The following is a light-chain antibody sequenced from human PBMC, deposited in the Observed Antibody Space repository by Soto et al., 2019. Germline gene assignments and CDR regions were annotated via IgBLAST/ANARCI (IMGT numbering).Light chain of an antibody. Sequence: QSVLTQPASVSGSPGQSITISCTGTSTDVGSHKLVSWYQQYPGNAPKLIIFESYKRPSGVSNRFSGSKSGSTASLTISGLQAEDEADYYCCSNAVGSTYVFGTGTKVTVL. CDR2: ESY. V-gene: IGLV2-23*01. CDR3: CSNAVGSTYV. CDR1: STDVGSHKL. J-gene: IGLJ1*01.